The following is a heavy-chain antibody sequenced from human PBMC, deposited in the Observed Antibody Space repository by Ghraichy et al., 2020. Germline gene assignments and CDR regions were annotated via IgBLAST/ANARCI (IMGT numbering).Heavy chain of an antibody. CDR3: ASEPTGGARFDY. CDR1: GGSISSGGYS. CDR2: IYHSGST. Sequence: SETLSLTCAVSGGSISSGGYSWSWIRQPPGKGLEWIGYIYHSGSTDYNPSLKSRVTISVDRSKNQFSLKLSSVTAADTAVHYCASEPTGGARFDYWGQGTPVTVSS. D-gene: IGHD1-26*01. J-gene: IGHJ4*02. V-gene: IGHV4-30-2*01.